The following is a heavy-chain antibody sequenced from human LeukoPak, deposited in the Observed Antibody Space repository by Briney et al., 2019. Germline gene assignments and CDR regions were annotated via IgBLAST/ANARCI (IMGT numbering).Heavy chain of an antibody. CDR1: GFTFTSYV. CDR2: ISYDGSNK. Sequence: PGGSLRLSCAASGFTFTSYVMHWVRQAPGKGLQWVALISYDGSNKYYADSVKGRFTISRDNSKNTLYLQMNSQRAEDTAVYYCARPRGAAAGTFGFDPWGQGTLVTVSS. V-gene: IGHV3-30*03. CDR3: ARPRGAAAGTFGFDP. J-gene: IGHJ5*02. D-gene: IGHD6-13*01.